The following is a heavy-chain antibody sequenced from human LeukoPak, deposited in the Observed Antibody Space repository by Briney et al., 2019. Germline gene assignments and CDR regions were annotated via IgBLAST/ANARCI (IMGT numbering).Heavy chain of an antibody. Sequence: ASVKVSCKVSGYTLTELSMHWVRQAPGKGLEWMGGFDPEDGETIYAHKFQGRVTMTRDTSTSTVYMDLSRLTSEDTAVYYCVRAPRDSSTMLDYWGQGTLVTASS. CDR1: GYTLTELS. J-gene: IGHJ4*02. CDR2: FDPEDGET. D-gene: IGHD6-13*01. V-gene: IGHV1-24*01. CDR3: VRAPRDSSTMLDY.